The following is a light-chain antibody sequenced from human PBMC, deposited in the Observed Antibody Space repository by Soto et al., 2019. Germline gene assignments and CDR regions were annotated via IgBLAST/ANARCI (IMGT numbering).Light chain of an antibody. J-gene: IGLJ2*01. CDR2: EGN. V-gene: IGLV2-23*01. Sequence: QSALTQPASVSGSPGQSITISCTYNLVSWYQQHPGKAPKLMIYEGNKRPSGVSNPFSGSKSGNTASLTISRLQAEDEADYYCCSYAGQRVVFGGGTKLTVL. CDR1: NL. CDR3: CSYAGQRVV.